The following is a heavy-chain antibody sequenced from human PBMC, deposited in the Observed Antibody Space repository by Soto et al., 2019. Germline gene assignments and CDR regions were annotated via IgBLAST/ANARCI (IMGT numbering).Heavy chain of an antibody. J-gene: IGHJ4*02. V-gene: IGHV4-39*01. CDR1: GGSISSSSYY. CDR3: ARHVSEHRPRPNQFDY. CDR2: IYYSGST. Sequence: QLQLQESGPGLVKPSETLSLTCTVSGGSISSSSYYWGWIRQPPGKGLEWNGSIYYSGSTYYNPSLKSRVTISVDTSKNQFSLKLSSVTAADTAVYYCARHVSEHRPRPNQFDYWGQGTLVTVSS. D-gene: IGHD6-6*01.